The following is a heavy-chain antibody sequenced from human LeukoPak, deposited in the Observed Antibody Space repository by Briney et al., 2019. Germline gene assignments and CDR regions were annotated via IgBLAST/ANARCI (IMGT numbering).Heavy chain of an antibody. CDR3: ARASVGIQFDY. Sequence: ASVKVSCKASGYTFTSYAMHWVRQSPGQRLEWMGWINAGNGNTKYLQKFQGRVTITRDTSASTAYMELSSLRSEDTAVYYCARASVGIQFDYWGQGTLVTVSS. D-gene: IGHD1-14*01. CDR2: INAGNGNT. V-gene: IGHV1-3*01. J-gene: IGHJ4*02. CDR1: GYTFTSYA.